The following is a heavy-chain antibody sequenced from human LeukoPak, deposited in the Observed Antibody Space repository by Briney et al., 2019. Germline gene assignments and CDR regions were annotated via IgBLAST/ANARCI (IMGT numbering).Heavy chain of an antibody. Sequence: SETLSLTCTVSGGSISDSYWSWIRQPPGKGLEWIAYIHYSGSVNYNPSLKSRVTISIDTSKNQFSLKLNSVTAADTAVYYCARHRGCTSGTCKNWFDPWGQGTLVTAPS. V-gene: IGHV4-59*01. CDR3: ARHRGCTSGTCKNWFDP. D-gene: IGHD2-8*01. J-gene: IGHJ5*02. CDR2: IHYSGSV. CDR1: GGSISDSY.